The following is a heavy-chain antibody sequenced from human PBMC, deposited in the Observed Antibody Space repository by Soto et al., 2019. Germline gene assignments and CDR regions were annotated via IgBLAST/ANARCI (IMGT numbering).Heavy chain of an antibody. Sequence: GGSLRLSCAISGFSVSSNYLSWVRQAPGKGLGWVSVHYSGGSTYYADSVQGRFTISRDKSNNTLYLQMRRVRAEDTAVYFCARHRHPRGTVGATSPLDPWGQGTQVTVSS. CDR2: HYSGGST. J-gene: IGHJ5*02. CDR3: ARHRHPRGTVGATSPLDP. V-gene: IGHV3-53*01. CDR1: GFSVSSNY. D-gene: IGHD1-26*01.